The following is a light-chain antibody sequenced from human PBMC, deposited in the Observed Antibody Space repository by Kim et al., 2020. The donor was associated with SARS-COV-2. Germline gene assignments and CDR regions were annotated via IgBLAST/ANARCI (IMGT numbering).Light chain of an antibody. Sequence: LSPGERATLSCRASQNINNHLAWYQQKPGQAPRLLICDASSRATGIPARFSGSGSGTDFTLTITSLEPEDFALYYCQQRNDWPLTFGGGTKVDIK. CDR3: QQRNDWPLT. V-gene: IGKV3-11*01. CDR1: QNINNH. CDR2: DAS. J-gene: IGKJ4*01.